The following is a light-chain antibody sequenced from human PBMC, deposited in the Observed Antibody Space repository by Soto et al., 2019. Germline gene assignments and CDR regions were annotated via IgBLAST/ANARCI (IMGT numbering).Light chain of an antibody. Sequence: DIQMTQSPSTLSASVGDRVTITCRASQSINSWLAWYQQKPGKAPKLLIYKASSLESGVPPRFSGSGSGTEFTLTISSLQPEDFATYYCLQDYNYPYTFGQGTKLEIK. V-gene: IGKV1-5*03. CDR1: QSINSW. CDR2: KAS. J-gene: IGKJ2*01. CDR3: LQDYNYPYT.